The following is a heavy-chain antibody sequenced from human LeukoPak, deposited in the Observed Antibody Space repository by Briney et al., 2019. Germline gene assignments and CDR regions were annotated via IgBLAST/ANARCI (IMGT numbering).Heavy chain of an antibody. Sequence: ASVKVSCKSSGYTFTSYGISWVRQAPGQGLERMGLINPNSGGTNYAQKFQGRVTMTRDTSISTAYMELSRLRSDDTAVYYCARGRFLEWLLSADWYFDLWGRGTLVTVSS. V-gene: IGHV1-2*02. CDR1: GYTFTSYG. CDR2: INPNSGGT. CDR3: ARGRFLEWLLSADWYFDL. J-gene: IGHJ2*01. D-gene: IGHD3-3*01.